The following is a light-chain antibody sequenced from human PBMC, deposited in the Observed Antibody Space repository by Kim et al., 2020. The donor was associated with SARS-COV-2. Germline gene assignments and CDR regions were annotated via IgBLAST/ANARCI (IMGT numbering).Light chain of an antibody. CDR3: QQYGGSPGT. CDR1: LSVTIGY. Sequence: FSPGERATLSRKTSLSVTIGYLEWDQQKRGQAPPRLIYDASSRVTGIPGRFSGSGSGTDFTLTISRLEPEDFAVYFCQQYGGSPGTFGQGTKLEI. J-gene: IGKJ2*01. CDR2: DAS. V-gene: IGKV3-20*01.